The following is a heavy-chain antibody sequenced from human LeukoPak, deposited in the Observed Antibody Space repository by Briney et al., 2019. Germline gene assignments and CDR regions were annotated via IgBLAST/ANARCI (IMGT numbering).Heavy chain of an antibody. CDR1: GFTFSDYY. CDR3: ARNLGYCSGENCYYFAP. Sequence: PGGSLRLSCVVSGFTFSDYYMSWIRQAPGKGLEWISYITNTGSTIKYADSVRGRFIISRDNAKNSLYLQLNSLRAEDTAVYYCARNLGYCSGENCYYFAPWGQGTLVTVSS. D-gene: IGHD2-15*01. J-gene: IGHJ5*02. V-gene: IGHV3-11*04. CDR2: ITNTGSTI.